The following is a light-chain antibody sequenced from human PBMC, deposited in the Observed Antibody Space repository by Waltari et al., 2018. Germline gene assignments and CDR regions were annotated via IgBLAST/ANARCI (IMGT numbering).Light chain of an antibody. V-gene: IGKV1-9*01. Sequence: IQLTQSPSSLSASVRYRVAITCRASQGINTFLAWYQQKPGKAPKLLIYAASTSQSGVPSRFSGSGSGTDFTLTISSLQPEDFATYYCQQLHRYPMTFGRGTKVEIK. CDR2: AAS. J-gene: IGKJ1*01. CDR3: QQLHRYPMT. CDR1: QGINTF.